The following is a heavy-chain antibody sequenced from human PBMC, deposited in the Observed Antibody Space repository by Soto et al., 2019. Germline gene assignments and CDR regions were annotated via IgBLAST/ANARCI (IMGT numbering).Heavy chain of an antibody. CDR3: AKLGIKVGPPMDV. D-gene: IGHD1-26*01. CDR1: GFTFSSYA. CDR2: ISGNSGSK. V-gene: IGHV3-23*04. J-gene: IGHJ6*02. Sequence: EVQLVESGGGLVQPGGSLRLSCAASGFTFSSYAMSWVRQAPGKGLGWVSAISGNSGSKYYADSVKGRFTISRDNSKTTVYLQMNSLRADDTAVYYCAKLGIKVGPPMDVWGQGTTVTVSS.